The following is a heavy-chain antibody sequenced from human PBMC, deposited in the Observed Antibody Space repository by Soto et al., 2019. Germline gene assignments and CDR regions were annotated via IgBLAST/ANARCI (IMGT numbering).Heavy chain of an antibody. CDR1: GGSISSSSYY. D-gene: IGHD5-12*01. CDR2: IYYSGST. V-gene: IGHV4-39*01. J-gene: IGHJ4*02. Sequence: ASETLSLTCTVSGGSISSSSYYWGWIRQPPGKGLEWIGSIYYSGSTYYNPSLKSRVTISVDTSKNQFSLKLSSVTAADTAVYYCARHNTDSGGFDYWGQGTLVTVSS. CDR3: ARHNTDSGGFDY.